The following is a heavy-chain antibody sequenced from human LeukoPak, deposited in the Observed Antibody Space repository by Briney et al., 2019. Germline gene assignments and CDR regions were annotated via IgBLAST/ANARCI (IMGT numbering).Heavy chain of an antibody. J-gene: IGHJ4*02. CDR1: GFTFSDYY. Sequence: GGSLRVSCAASGFTFSDYYMSWIRQAPGKGLEWVSYISSSGSTIYYADSVKGRFTISRDNAKNSLYLQMNSLRAEDTAVYYCARKYYYDSSGYLGYWGQGTLVTVSS. D-gene: IGHD3-22*01. CDR3: ARKYYYDSSGYLGY. V-gene: IGHV3-11*01. CDR2: ISSSGSTI.